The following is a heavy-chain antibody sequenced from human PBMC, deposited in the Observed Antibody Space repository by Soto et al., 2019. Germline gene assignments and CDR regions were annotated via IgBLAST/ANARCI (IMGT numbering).Heavy chain of an antibody. CDR1: GYSFTSYW. V-gene: IGHV5-51*01. CDR2: IYPGDSDT. D-gene: IGHD6-13*01. J-gene: IGHJ6*02. CDR3: ARTSAAGKYYNGMDV. Sequence: GESLKISCKGSGYSFTSYWIGWVRQMPGKGLEWMGIIYPGDSDTRYSPSFQGQVTISADKSISTAYLQWSSLKASDTAMYYCARTSAAGKYYNGMDVWGQGTTVTVSS.